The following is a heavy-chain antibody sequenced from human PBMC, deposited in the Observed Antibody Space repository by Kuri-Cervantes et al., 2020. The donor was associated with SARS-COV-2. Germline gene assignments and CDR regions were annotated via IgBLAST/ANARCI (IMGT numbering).Heavy chain of an antibody. CDR1: GGTFSSYA. D-gene: IGHD3-3*01. J-gene: IGHJ5*02. CDR2: ISAYNGNT. V-gene: IGHV1-18*01. CDR3: ARDFNDFWSGYATFDP. Sequence: ASVKVSCKASGGTFSSYAVTWVRQVPGQGLEWRGWISAYNGNTIYAQKLQGRVTMTTDTSTSTAYMDLRSLRSDDTAVYYCARDFNDFWSGYATFDPWGQGTLVTVSS.